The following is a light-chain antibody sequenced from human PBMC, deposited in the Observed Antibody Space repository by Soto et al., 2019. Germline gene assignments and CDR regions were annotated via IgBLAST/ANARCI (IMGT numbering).Light chain of an antibody. V-gene: IGKV3-20*01. J-gene: IGKJ4*01. CDR3: QHYGSSPLT. CDR2: GAS. CDR1: QSVSSSY. Sequence: EIVLTQSPGTLSLSPGERATLSCRASQSVSSSYLAWYQQKPVQAPRLLIYGASSRATGIPDRFSGSGSGTDFTLTISRLEPEDFAVYYCQHYGSSPLTFGGGTKVDIK.